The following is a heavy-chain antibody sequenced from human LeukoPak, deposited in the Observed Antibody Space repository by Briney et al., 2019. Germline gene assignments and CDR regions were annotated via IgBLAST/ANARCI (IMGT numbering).Heavy chain of an antibody. Sequence: SETLSLTCAVSGGSISSGGYSWSWIRQPPGKGLEWIGYIYHSGSTYYNPSLKSRVTISVDTSKNQFSLKLSSVTAADTAVYYCARRRHGYCSGGSCSWFDPWGQGTLVTVSS. D-gene: IGHD2-15*01. V-gene: IGHV4-30-2*02. J-gene: IGHJ5*02. CDR3: ARRRHGYCSGGSCSWFDP. CDR2: IYHSGST. CDR1: GGSISSGGYS.